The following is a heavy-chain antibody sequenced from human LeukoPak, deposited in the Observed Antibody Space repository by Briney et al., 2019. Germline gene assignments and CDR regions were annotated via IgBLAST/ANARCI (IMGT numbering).Heavy chain of an antibody. J-gene: IGHJ6*02. CDR2: IRSKANSYAT. CDR1: GFTFSGSA. V-gene: IGHV3-73*01. CDR3: TRHTAYCGGDCYSPPRYYYYYGMDV. Sequence: GGSLRLSCAASGFTFSGSAMHWVRQASGKGLEWVGRIRSKANSYATAYAASVKGRFTISRDDSKNTAYLQMNSLKTEDTAVYYCTRHTAYCGGDCYSPPRYYYYYGMDVWGQGTTVTVSS. D-gene: IGHD2-21*02.